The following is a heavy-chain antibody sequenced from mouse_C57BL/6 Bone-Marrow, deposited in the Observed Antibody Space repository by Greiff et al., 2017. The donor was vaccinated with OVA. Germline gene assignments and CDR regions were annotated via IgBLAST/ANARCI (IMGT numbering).Heavy chain of an antibody. J-gene: IGHJ4*01. Sequence: QVQLKQSGAELVKPGASVKLSCKASGYTFTSYGISWVKQRTGQGLEWIGEIYPRSGNTYYNEKFKGKATLTADKSSSTAYMELRSLTSEDSAVYFCARRSSGYDAMDYWGQGTSVTVSS. D-gene: IGHD3-2*02. CDR3: ARRSSGYDAMDY. CDR2: IYPRSGNT. CDR1: GYTFTSYG. V-gene: IGHV1-81*01.